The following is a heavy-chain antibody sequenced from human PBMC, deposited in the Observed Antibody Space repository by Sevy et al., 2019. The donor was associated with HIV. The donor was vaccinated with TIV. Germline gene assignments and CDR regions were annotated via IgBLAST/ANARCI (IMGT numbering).Heavy chain of an antibody. J-gene: IGHJ4*02. Sequence: GGSLRLSCAASGFTFSYYNMNWVRQAPGKGLEWVSSINSGSSYVYPADTVKGRFTISRDNAKNSLYLQMNSLRTEDTAVYYCASPLHYYDSPSAYWGQGTQVTVSS. CDR2: INSGSSYV. V-gene: IGHV3-21*01. D-gene: IGHD3-22*01. CDR1: GFTFSYYN. CDR3: ASPLHYYDSPSAY.